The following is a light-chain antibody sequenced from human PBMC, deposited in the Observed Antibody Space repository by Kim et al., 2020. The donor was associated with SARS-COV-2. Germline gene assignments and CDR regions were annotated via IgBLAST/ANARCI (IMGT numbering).Light chain of an antibody. V-gene: IGKV3-20*01. CDR1: QSVCSHC. CDR2: SVS. Sequence: LLTQSPGTLSLSPGERATLSCRTSQSVCSHCLAWYQQKPGQAPRLLIYSVSNRATGIPDRFSGSGSGTDFTLTISRLEPEDFAVYYWQQYGSEHTYTFGQGTKLEI. CDR3: QQYGSEHTYT. J-gene: IGKJ2*01.